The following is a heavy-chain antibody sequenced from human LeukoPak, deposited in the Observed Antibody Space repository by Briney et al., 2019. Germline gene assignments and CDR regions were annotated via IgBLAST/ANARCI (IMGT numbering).Heavy chain of an antibody. Sequence: SETLSLTCTVSGGSISSYYWSWIRQPAGKGLEWIGRIYTSGSTNYNPSLKSRVTISVDTSKNQFSLKLSSVTAADTAVYYCARDTSDSSGYEYFQHWGQGTLVTVSS. CDR3: ARDTSDSSGYEYFQH. V-gene: IGHV4-4*07. CDR1: GGSISSYY. J-gene: IGHJ1*01. D-gene: IGHD3-22*01. CDR2: IYTSGST.